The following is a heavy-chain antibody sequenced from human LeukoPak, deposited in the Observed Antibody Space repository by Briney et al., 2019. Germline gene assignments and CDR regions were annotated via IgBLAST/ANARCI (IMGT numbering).Heavy chain of an antibody. J-gene: IGHJ4*02. D-gene: IGHD6-19*01. Sequence: GGSLRLSCAASGFTFSSYAMSWVRQAPGKGLEWVSAISGSGGSTYYADSVKGRFTISRDNSKNTLYLQMNSLRADDAAVYYCAKVFIAVAGYHFDFWGQGTLVTVSS. V-gene: IGHV3-23*01. CDR1: GFTFSSYA. CDR2: ISGSGGST. CDR3: AKVFIAVAGYHFDF.